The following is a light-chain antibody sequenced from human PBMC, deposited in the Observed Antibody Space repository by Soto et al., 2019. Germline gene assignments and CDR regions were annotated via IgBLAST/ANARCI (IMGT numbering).Light chain of an antibody. J-gene: IGKJ4*01. CDR3: QQYNHWPPWLT. CDR1: QSVNTY. Sequence: EIEMTQSPATLSVSPGERATLSCMASQSVNTYLAWYQNKPGQAPMLLIYGASTRAPGIPARFSGSGAGTDFTLTVSSLQSEDFAVYYCQQYNHWPPWLTFGVGTKVEVK. CDR2: GAS. V-gene: IGKV3-15*01.